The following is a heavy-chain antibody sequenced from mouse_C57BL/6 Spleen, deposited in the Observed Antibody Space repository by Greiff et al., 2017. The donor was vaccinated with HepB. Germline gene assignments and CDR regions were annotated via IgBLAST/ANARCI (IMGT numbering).Heavy chain of an antibody. CDR1: GFTFSSYA. Sequence: EVNVVESGGGLVKPGGSLKLSCAASGFTFSSYAMSWVRQTPEKRLEWVATISDGGSYTYYPDNVKGRFTISRDNAKNNLYLQMSHLKSEDTAMYYCARDDYDYGDYWGQGTTLTVSS. CDR3: ARDDYDYGDY. J-gene: IGHJ2*01. CDR2: ISDGGSYT. D-gene: IGHD2-4*01. V-gene: IGHV5-4*01.